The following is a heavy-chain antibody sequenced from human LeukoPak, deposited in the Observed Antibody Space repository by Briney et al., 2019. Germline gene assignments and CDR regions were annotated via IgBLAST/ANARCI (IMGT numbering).Heavy chain of an antibody. V-gene: IGHV4-39*07. CDR1: GDSISSSSYY. CDR3: ARYCSGGSCYSHRAFDI. CDR2: VYYSGST. Sequence: SETLSLTCTVSGDSISSSSYYWGWIRQPPGKGLEWIGSVYYSGSTYCNSSLKSRVTLSVDTSNNQFSLKLSAVTAADTAVYYCARYCSGGSCYSHRAFDIWGQGTMVTVSS. J-gene: IGHJ3*02. D-gene: IGHD2-15*01.